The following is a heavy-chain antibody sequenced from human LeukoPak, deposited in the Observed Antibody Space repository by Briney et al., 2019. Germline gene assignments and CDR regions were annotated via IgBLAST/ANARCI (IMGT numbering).Heavy chain of an antibody. CDR3: ARDRRQWLVRGYYYYYMDV. Sequence: SQTLSLTCVISGDSVSSNSAAWNWIRQSPSRGLEWLGRTNYRSKCYNDYAVSVKSRITINPDTSKNQFSLQLNSVTPEDTAAYYCARDRRQWLVRGYYYYYMDVWGKGTTVTVSS. D-gene: IGHD6-19*01. CDR1: GDSVSSNSAA. CDR2: TNYRSKCYN. J-gene: IGHJ6*03. V-gene: IGHV6-1*01.